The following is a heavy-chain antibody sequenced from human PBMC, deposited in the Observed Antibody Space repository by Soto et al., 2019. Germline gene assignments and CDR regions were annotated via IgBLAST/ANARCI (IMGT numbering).Heavy chain of an antibody. Sequence: GGSLRLSCAASGFMFNNNFGMNWVRQAPGKGLEWVANMWFDGSRKNYADSVKGRFTISSDNSKNTLYLQMNSLRVEDTAIYYCARDRDRMTTVTEIEYWGQGTLVTVSS. CDR2: MWFDGSRK. D-gene: IGHD4-17*01. J-gene: IGHJ4*02. CDR1: GFMFNNNFG. V-gene: IGHV3-33*01. CDR3: ARDRDRMTTVTEIEY.